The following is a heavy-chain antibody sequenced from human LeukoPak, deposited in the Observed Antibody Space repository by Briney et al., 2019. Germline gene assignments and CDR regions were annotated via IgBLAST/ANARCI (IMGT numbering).Heavy chain of an antibody. Sequence: AGGSLRLSCAASGFTFSSYAMSWVRQAPGKGLEWVSAISGSGGSTYYADSVKGRFTISRDNSKNTLYLQMNSLRAEDTAVYYCANLDYYDYVWGSYRDAFDIWGQGTMVTVSS. CDR3: ANLDYYDYVWGSYRDAFDI. J-gene: IGHJ3*02. CDR2: ISGSGGST. V-gene: IGHV3-23*01. D-gene: IGHD3-16*02. CDR1: GFTFSSYA.